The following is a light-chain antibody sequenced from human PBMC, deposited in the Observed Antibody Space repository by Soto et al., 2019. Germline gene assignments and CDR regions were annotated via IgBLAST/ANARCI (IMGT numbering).Light chain of an antibody. J-gene: IGKJ5*01. Sequence: IVLTQSPGTLSLSPGERATLSCRASQSVDSTYLTWYQQKPGQAPRLLIYGASTRATGIPARFSGSGSGTDFTLTISSLEPEDFAVYYCQQRSNWPQITFGQGTRRR. V-gene: IGKV3-11*01. CDR3: QQRSNWPQIT. CDR2: GAS. CDR1: QSVDSTY.